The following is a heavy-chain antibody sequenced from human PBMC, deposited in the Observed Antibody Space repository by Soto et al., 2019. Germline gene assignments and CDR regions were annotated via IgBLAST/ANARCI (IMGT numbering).Heavy chain of an antibody. V-gene: IGHV3-48*02. J-gene: IGHJ4*02. CDR3: ARDSVTTVTTRRFDY. D-gene: IGHD4-17*01. Sequence: LRLSCVASGFTFKTYSMNWVRQAPGKGLVWVSYISSSSSTIYYTDSVKGRFTISRDNAKNSLYLQMNSLRDEDTAVYYCARDSVTTVTTRRFDYWGQGTQVTVSS. CDR1: GFTFKTYS. CDR2: ISSSSSTI.